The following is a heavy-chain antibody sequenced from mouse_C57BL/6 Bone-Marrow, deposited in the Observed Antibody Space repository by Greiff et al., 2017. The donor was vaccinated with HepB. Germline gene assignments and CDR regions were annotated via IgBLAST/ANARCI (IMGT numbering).Heavy chain of an antibody. J-gene: IGHJ1*03. V-gene: IGHV14-2*01. CDR2: IDPGDGET. CDR1: GFNIKAYY. Sequence: EVQLQQSGAELVKPGASVKLSCTASGFNIKAYYMHWVKQRPEQGLEWIGRIDPGDGETKYAPKFQGKATITADTSSNTAYLQLSSLTSEDTAVYYCASYLLLREDWYFDVWGTGTTVTVSS. CDR3: ASYLLLREDWYFDV. D-gene: IGHD1-1*01.